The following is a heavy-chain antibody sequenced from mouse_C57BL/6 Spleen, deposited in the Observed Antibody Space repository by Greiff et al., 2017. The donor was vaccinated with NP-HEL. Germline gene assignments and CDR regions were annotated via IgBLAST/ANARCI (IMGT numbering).Heavy chain of an antibody. Sequence: QVQLQQSGAELVKPGASVKISCKASGYAFSSYWMHWVKQRPGRGLEWIGQIYPGDGDTNYNGKFKGKATLTADKSSSTAYMQLSSLTSEDSAVYFCARDSNYFYAMDYWGQGTSVTVSA. CDR2: IYPGDGDT. CDR1: GYAFSSYW. CDR3: ARDSNYFYAMDY. V-gene: IGHV1-80*01. D-gene: IGHD2-5*01. J-gene: IGHJ4*01.